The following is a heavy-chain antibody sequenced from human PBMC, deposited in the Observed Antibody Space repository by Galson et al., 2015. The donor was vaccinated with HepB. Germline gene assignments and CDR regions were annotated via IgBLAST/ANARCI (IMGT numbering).Heavy chain of an antibody. CDR2: ISYDGSNK. CDR3: AKDASGRGWSSGWWDY. D-gene: IGHD6-19*01. CDR1: GFTFSSYG. J-gene: IGHJ4*02. V-gene: IGHV3-30*18. Sequence: SLRLSCAASGFTFSSYGMHWVRQAPGKGLEWVAVISYDGSNKYYADSVKGRFTISRDNSKNTLYLQMNSLRAEDTAVYYCAKDASGRGWSSGWWDYWGQGTLVTVSS.